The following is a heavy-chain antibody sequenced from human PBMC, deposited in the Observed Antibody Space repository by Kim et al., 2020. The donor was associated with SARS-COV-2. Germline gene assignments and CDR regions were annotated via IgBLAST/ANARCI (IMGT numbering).Heavy chain of an antibody. CDR3: AKDGGELLGMDV. J-gene: IGHJ6*02. Sequence: GGSLRLSCAASGFTFSSYAMSWVRQAPGKGLEWVSVIYSGGSSTYYADSVKGRFTISRDNSKNTLYLQMNSLRAEDTAVYYCAKDGGELLGMDVWGQGTTVTVSS. V-gene: IGHV3-23*03. CDR1: GFTFSSYA. D-gene: IGHD1-26*01. CDR2: IYSGGSST.